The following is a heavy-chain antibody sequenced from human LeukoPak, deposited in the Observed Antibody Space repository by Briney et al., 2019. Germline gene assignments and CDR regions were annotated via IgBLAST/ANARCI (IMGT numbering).Heavy chain of an antibody. CDR1: GGTFSSYT. D-gene: IGHD2-2*01. CDR3: ARDMPWGRGQPVYFDY. V-gene: IGHV1-69*04. J-gene: IGHJ4*02. Sequence: SVKVSCKASGGTFSSYTISWVRQAPGQGLEWMGRIIPILGIANYAQKFQGRVTITADKSTSRAYMELSSLRSEDTAVYYCARDMPWGRGQPVYFDYWGQGTLVTVSS. CDR2: IIPILGIA.